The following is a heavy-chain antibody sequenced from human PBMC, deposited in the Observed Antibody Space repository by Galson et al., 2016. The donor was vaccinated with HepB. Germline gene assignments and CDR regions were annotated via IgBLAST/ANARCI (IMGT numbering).Heavy chain of an antibody. CDR3: AKGGGSGYDWARLDY. Sequence: SLRLSCAASDSSFSRYAMHWVRQAPGKGLEWVAVISYDGSNKYYADSVKGRFTISRDNSKNTLYLQMNSLRAGDTAVYYCAKGGGSGYDWARLDYWGQGTLVTVSS. J-gene: IGHJ4*02. CDR1: DSSFSRYA. V-gene: IGHV3-30*18. D-gene: IGHD5-12*01. CDR2: ISYDGSNK.